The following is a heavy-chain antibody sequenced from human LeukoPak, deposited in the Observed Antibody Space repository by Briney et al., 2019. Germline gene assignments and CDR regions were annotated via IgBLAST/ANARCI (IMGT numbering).Heavy chain of an antibody. J-gene: IGHJ6*02. Sequence: GSLRLSCAASGFTFSSYGMHWVRQAPGKGLEWVSSISSSSSYIYYADSVKGRFTISRDNAKNSLYLQMNSLRAEDTAVYYCASPYGTIFGDYGMDVWGQGTTVTVSS. CDR2: ISSSSSYI. CDR3: ASPYGTIFGDYGMDV. CDR1: GFTFSSYG. V-gene: IGHV3-21*01. D-gene: IGHD3-3*01.